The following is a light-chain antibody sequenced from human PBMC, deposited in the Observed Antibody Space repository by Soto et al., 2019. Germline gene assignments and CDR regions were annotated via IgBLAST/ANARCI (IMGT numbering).Light chain of an antibody. V-gene: IGKV3-11*01. CDR1: QSVSSY. CDR3: QQRSNWPVT. CDR2: DAS. J-gene: IGKJ1*01. Sequence: EIVMTQSPATLSVSPGERATLSCRASQSVSSYLAWYQRKPGQAPRLLIYDASNRATGIPARFSGSGSGTDFTLIISSLEPEDFAVYYCQQRSNWPVTFGLGTKVDIK.